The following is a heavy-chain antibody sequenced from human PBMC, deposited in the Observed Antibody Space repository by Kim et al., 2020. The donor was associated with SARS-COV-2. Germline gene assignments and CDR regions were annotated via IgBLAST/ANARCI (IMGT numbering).Heavy chain of an antibody. D-gene: IGHD3-3*01. J-gene: IGHJ4*02. Sequence: ADSVKRRFTISRDNAKNSRYLQMNSLRAEDTAVYYCARSDFWSGYGYFDYWGQGTLVTVSS. V-gene: IGHV3-21*01. CDR3: ARSDFWSGYGYFDY.